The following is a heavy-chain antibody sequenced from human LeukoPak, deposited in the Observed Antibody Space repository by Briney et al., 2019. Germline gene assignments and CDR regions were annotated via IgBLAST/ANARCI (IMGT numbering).Heavy chain of an antibody. CDR2: INPNSGGT. J-gene: IGHJ5*02. CDR3: ARVRPGYCSGGSCGNWFDP. CDR1: GYTFTGYY. D-gene: IGHD2-15*01. Sequence: ASVKVSCKASGYTFTGYYMHCVRQAPGQGLEWMGWINPNSGGTNYAQKFQGRVTMSRDTSISTAYMELSRLRSDDTAVYYCARVRPGYCSGGSCGNWFDPWGQGTLVTVSS. V-gene: IGHV1-2*02.